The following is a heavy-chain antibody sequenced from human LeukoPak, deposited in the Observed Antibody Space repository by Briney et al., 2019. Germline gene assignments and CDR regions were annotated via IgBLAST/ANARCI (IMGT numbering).Heavy chain of an antibody. CDR2: IYHGGRT. CDR3: ARTFQAPSYGDSDSRTKYPYSMDV. V-gene: IGHV4-30-2*01. Sequence: SQTLSLTCAVSGASIDAAGYSWNWIRQAPGKDLEWIGNIYHGGRTSYKSSLKSRVTISVDTSRNHFSLKLTSVTAADTAVYYCARTFQAPSYGDSDSRTKYPYSMDVWGQGTMVAVSS. D-gene: IGHD4-17*01. CDR1: GASIDAAGYS. J-gene: IGHJ6*02.